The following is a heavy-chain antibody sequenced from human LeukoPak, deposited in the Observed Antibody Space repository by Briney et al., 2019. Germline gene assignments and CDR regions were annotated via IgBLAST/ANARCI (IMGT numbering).Heavy chain of an antibody. CDR1: GFTFSSYE. Sequence: PGGSLRLSCAASGFTFSSYEMNWVRQAPGKGLEWVSYISSSGSTIYYADSVKGRFTISRDNAKNSLYLQMNSLRAEDTAVYYCARDHREAYCGGDCYSRFQHWGQGTLVTVSS. CDR2: ISSSGSTI. D-gene: IGHD2-21*02. J-gene: IGHJ1*01. CDR3: ARDHREAYCGGDCYSRFQH. V-gene: IGHV3-48*03.